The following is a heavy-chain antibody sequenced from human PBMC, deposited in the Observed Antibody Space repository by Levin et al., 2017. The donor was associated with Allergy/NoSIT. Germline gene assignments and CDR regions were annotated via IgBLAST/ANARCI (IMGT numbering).Heavy chain of an antibody. Sequence: PSETLSLTCTVSGGSISSYYWSWIRQPPGKGLEWIGYIYYSGSTNYNPSLKSRVTISVDTSKNQFSLKLSSVTAADTAVYYCARTSAGDYWGQGTLVTVSS. J-gene: IGHJ4*02. V-gene: IGHV4-59*01. D-gene: IGHD4/OR15-4a*01. CDR3: ARTSAGDY. CDR2: IYYSGST. CDR1: GGSISSYY.